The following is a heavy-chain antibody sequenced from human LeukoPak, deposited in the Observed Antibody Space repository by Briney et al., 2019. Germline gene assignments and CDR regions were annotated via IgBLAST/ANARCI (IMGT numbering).Heavy chain of an antibody. V-gene: IGHV1-24*01. CDR3: TTRSGDFWSGFVN. Sequence: ASVKVSCKVSGNSLSELSIQWVRQAPGKGLECIGGFDPEEAKMVYAQNFQGRVTMTEDSSTQTAYMELSGLTSDDTAVYNCTTRSGDFWSGFVNWGQGTLVTVSS. CDR1: GNSLSELS. J-gene: IGHJ4*02. D-gene: IGHD3-3*01. CDR2: FDPEEAKM.